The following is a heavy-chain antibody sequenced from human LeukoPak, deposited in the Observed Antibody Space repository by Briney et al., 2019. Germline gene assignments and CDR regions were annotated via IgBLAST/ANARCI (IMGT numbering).Heavy chain of an antibody. Sequence: SETLSLTCTVSGDSISSSDYCWGWIRQPPGKGLGWIGTISYSGSTYYNPSLQSRVTISVDTSKNQFSLELSSVTAADTAVYYCARGSRRLADFHYWGQGTLVTVSS. V-gene: IGHV4-39*01. CDR3: ARGSRRLADFHY. D-gene: IGHD1-26*01. J-gene: IGHJ4*02. CDR2: ISYSGST. CDR1: GDSISSSDYC.